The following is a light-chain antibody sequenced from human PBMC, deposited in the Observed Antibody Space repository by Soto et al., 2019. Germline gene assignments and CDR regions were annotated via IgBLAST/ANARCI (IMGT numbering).Light chain of an antibody. Sequence: EIVMTQSPATLSVSPGERATLSCRASQSVKSSLAWYQQKPGQAPRLLIYGASSRATGIPDTFSGSGSGTDFTLTISRLEPEDFAVYYCQQYDSSQGTFGQGTRLEIK. V-gene: IGKV3-20*01. CDR2: GAS. J-gene: IGKJ5*01. CDR1: QSVKSS. CDR3: QQYDSSQGT.